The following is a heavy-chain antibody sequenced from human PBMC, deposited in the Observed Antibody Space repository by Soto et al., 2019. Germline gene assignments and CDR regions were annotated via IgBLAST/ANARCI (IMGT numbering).Heavy chain of an antibody. J-gene: IGHJ4*02. CDR2: IYHSGST. D-gene: IGHD2-2*01. Sequence: QVQLQESGPGLVKPSGTLSLTCAVSSGSISSSNWWSWVRQPPGKGLEWIGEIYHSGSTNYNPSLTSRVTISVDKSKNQFSLKLSSVTAADTAVYYCARLRLGEYCSSTSCSIFDYWGQGTLVTVSS. CDR3: ARLRLGEYCSSTSCSIFDY. V-gene: IGHV4-4*02. CDR1: SGSISSSNW.